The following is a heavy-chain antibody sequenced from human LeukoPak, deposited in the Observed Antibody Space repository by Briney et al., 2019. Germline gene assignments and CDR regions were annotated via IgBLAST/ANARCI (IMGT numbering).Heavy chain of an antibody. V-gene: IGHV4-61*02. CDR2: IYTSGST. J-gene: IGHJ3*02. D-gene: IGHD3-22*01. CDR1: GGSISSGSYY. Sequence: SQTLSLTCTVSGGSISSGSYYWSWIRQPAGKGLEWIGRIYTSGSTNYNPSLKSRVTISVDTSKNQFSLKLSSVTAADTAVYYCARDHGPYYYDSSGYAFDIWGQGTMVTVSS. CDR3: ARDHGPYYYDSSGYAFDI.